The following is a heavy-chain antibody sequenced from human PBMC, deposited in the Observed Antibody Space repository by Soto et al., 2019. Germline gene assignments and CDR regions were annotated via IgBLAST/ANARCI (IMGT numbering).Heavy chain of an antibody. Sequence: GESLKISCKGSGYSFTSYWIGWVRQMPGKGLEWMGIIYPGDSDTRYSTSFQGQVTISADKSISPAYLQWSSLKPSDTAMYYCARQGGYCSSTSCYTGWFDPWGQGTLVTVSS. D-gene: IGHD2-2*02. CDR2: IYPGDSDT. V-gene: IGHV5-51*01. CDR3: ARQGGYCSSTSCYTGWFDP. J-gene: IGHJ5*02. CDR1: GYSFTSYW.